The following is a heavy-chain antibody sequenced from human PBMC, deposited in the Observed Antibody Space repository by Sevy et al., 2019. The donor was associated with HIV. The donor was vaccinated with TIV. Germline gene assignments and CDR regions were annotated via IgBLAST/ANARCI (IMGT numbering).Heavy chain of an antibody. CDR2: ISYDGSNK. D-gene: IGHD3-3*01. J-gene: IGHJ6*02. CDR1: GFTFSSYG. V-gene: IGHV3-30*18. CDR3: AKENSPLRFLEWSPINYYYYGMDV. Sequence: GGSLRLSCAASGFTFSSYGMHWVRQAPGKGPEWVAVISYDGSNKYYADSVKGRFTISRDNSKNTLYLQMNSLRAEDTAVYYCAKENSPLRFLEWSPINYYYYGMDVWGQGTTVTVSS.